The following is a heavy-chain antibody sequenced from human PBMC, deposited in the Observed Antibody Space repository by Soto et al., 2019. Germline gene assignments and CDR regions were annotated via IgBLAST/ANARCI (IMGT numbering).Heavy chain of an antibody. D-gene: IGHD4-17*01. CDR1: GFTFSTYA. V-gene: IGHV3-30-3*01. J-gene: IGHJ4*02. CDR3: ARGGDYLYYFDY. Sequence: GSLRLSCAASGFTFSTYAMHWVRQAPGKGLEWVAIISYDGSNKYYADSVKGRFTISRDSSKNTLYLQMNSLSAEDTAVYYCARGGDYLYYFDYWGQGTLVTVSS. CDR2: ISYDGSNK.